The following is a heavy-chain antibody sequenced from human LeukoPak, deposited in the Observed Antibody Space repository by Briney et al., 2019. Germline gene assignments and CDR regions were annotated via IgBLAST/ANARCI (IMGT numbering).Heavy chain of an antibody. J-gene: IGHJ4*02. D-gene: IGHD2-15*01. CDR2: VRNDGTTQ. CDR3: AKFWTGVAATPAY. V-gene: IGHV3-30*02. Sequence: GGSLRLSCAASGFSFRTYGMHWVRQAPGKGLEWVALVRNDGTTQYYADSVKGRFTISRDNSKNTLFLQMNLLRPDDTAVYYCAKFWTGVAATPAYWGQGTLVTVSS. CDR1: GFSFRTYG.